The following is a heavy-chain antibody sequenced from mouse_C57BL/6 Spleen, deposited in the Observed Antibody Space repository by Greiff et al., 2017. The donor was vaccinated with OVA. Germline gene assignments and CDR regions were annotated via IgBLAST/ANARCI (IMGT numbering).Heavy chain of an antibody. Sequence: QVQLQQPGAELVRPGSSVKLSCKASGYTFTSYWMDWVKQRPGQGLEWIGNIYPSDSETHYNQKFKDKATLTVDKSSSTAYMQLSSLTSEDSAVYYCARGWLRRGFAYWGQGTLVTVSA. CDR3: ARGWLRRGFAY. D-gene: IGHD2-2*01. CDR2: IYPSDSET. V-gene: IGHV1-61*01. CDR1: GYTFTSYW. J-gene: IGHJ3*01.